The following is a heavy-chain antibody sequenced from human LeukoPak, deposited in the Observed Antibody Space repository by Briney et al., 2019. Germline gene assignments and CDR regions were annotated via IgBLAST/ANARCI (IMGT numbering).Heavy chain of an antibody. D-gene: IGHD6-13*01. CDR3: ARGGPAAGRFDY. CDR1: GGTFSSYA. J-gene: IGHJ4*02. Sequence: GASVKVSCKASGGTFSSYAISWVRQAPGQGLEWMGGIVPIFGTANYAQKFQGRVTITADKSTSTAYMELSSLRSEDTAVYYCARGGPAAGRFDYWGQGTLVTVSS. V-gene: IGHV1-69*06. CDR2: IVPIFGTA.